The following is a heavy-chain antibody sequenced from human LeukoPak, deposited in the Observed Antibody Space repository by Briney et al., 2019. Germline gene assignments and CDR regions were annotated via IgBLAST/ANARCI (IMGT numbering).Heavy chain of an antibody. CDR3: ARYKVDNDDNSGAIDY. CDR2: INSDGTGT. CDR1: GVTYDIYW. Sequence: GGSLRLSYGASGVTYDIYWRHWLRQAPGKGLVWVSRINSDGTGTTYADSVKGRFTISRDNAKNTLYLQMNSLRAEDTAVYYAARYKVDNDDNSGAIDYCGQGTLVTVSS. V-gene: IGHV3-74*01. J-gene: IGHJ4*02. D-gene: IGHD3-22*01.